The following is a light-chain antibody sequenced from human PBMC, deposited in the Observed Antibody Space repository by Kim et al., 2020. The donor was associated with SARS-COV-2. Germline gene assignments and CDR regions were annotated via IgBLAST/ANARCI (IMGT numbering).Light chain of an antibody. J-gene: IGLJ2*01. CDR2: RNR. Sequence: VTFSRSGSSTDIGNDYVNWFQRLPGTARKRLIYRNRLRPSGVPVRCSESKSATSALLAISGHRSGVEGDYFCAAWDNSLSGQGIFGGGTKLTVL. CDR3: AAWDNSLSGQGI. V-gene: IGLV1-47*01. CDR1: STDIGNDY.